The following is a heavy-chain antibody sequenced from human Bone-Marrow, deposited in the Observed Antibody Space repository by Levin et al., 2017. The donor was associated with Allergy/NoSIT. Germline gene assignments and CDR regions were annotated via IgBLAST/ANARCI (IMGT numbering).Heavy chain of an antibody. J-gene: IGHJ6*02. CDR2: INHSGST. CDR3: AREVPVDYYDSSGDYKGRGMDV. D-gene: IGHD3-22*01. V-gene: IGHV4-34*01. CDR1: GGSFSGSY. Sequence: PSQTLSLTCAVYGGSFSGSYWSWIRQPPGKGLEWNGEINHSGSTNYNPSLKSRVTISVDTSKNQFSLKLSSVTAADTAVYYCAREVPVDYYDSSGDYKGRGMDVWGQGTTVTVSS.